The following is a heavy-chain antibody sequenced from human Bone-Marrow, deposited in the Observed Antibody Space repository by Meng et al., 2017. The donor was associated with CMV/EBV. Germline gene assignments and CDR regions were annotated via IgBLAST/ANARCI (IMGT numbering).Heavy chain of an antibody. Sequence: GESLKISCSTSGFTFSDYAVHWVRQAPGKGLEWVAVISDGGNKKYYADSVKGRFTISGDNSKDTFYLQMSSLRGEDTALYYCAREYGSLRSYYFYGMDVWAQGTTVTVPS. CDR1: GFTFSDYA. V-gene: IGHV3-30-3*01. CDR3: AREYGSLRSYYFYGMDV. CDR2: ISDGGNKK. J-gene: IGHJ6*02. D-gene: IGHD4-17*01.